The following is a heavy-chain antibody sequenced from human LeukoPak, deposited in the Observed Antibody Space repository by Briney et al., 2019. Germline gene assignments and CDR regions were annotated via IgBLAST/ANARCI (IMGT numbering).Heavy chain of an antibody. CDR2: IYHSGST. D-gene: IGHD1-26*01. V-gene: IGHV4-38-2*02. J-gene: IGHJ4*02. CDR3: ARGKSRGSHIDY. Sequence: SETLSLTCTVSGYSISSGYYWGWIRPPPGKGLEWIGSIYHSGSTYYNPSLKSRVTMSVDTSKNQFSLKLSSVTAADTAVYYCARGKSRGSHIDYWGQGTLVTVSS. CDR1: GYSISSGYY.